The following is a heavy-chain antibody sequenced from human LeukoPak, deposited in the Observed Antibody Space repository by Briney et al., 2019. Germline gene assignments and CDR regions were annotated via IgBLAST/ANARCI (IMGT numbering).Heavy chain of an antibody. CDR3: APRGGVVVVAATPFDP. CDR1: RFTFSRYV. D-gene: IGHD2-15*01. V-gene: IGHV3-23*01. J-gene: IGHJ5*02. Sequence: PGGSLRLSCAASRFTFSRYVMTWVRQAPGKGLEWVSMKGRFSISRDHSRNTLYLQMNSLRAEDTAVYYCAPRGGVVVVAATPFDPWGQGTLVTVSS.